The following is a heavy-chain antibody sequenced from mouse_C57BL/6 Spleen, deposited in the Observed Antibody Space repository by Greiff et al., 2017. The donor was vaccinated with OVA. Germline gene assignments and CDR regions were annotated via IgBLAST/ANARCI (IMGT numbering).Heavy chain of an antibody. V-gene: IGHV5-17*01. CDR3: ARRDYSNYAYAMDY. CDR1: GFTFSDYG. CDR2: ISSGSSTI. J-gene: IGHJ4*01. Sequence: EVQVVESGGGLVKPGGSLKLSCAASGFTFSDYGMHWVRQAPEKGLEWVAYISSGSSTIYYADTVKGRFTISRDNAKNTLFLQMTSLRSEDTAMYYCARRDYSNYAYAMDYWGQGTSVTVSS. D-gene: IGHD2-5*01.